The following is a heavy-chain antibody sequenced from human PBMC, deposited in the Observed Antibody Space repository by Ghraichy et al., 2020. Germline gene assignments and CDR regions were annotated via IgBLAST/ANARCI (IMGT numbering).Heavy chain of an antibody. D-gene: IGHD2-8*01. V-gene: IGHV3-30*02. CDR3: AKGVRRGSYYYYGMDV. Sequence: GSLRLSCAASGFTFSSYGMHWVRQAPGKGLEWVAFIRYDGSNKYYADSVKGRFTISRDNSKNTLYLQMNSLRAEDTAVYYCAKGVRRGSYYYYGMDVWGQGTTVTVSS. J-gene: IGHJ6*02. CDR2: IRYDGSNK. CDR1: GFTFSSYG.